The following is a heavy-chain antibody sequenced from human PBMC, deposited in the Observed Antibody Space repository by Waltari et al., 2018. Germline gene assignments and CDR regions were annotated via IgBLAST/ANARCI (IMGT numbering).Heavy chain of an antibody. Sequence: VQLVESGGGLVQPGGSLRLSCAASGFTFSSYDINWVRQAPGKGLEWVSYISSSGSTIYYADSVKGRFTISRDNAKNSLYLQMNSLRAEDTAVYYCARVVVPAAPDPYYYYGMDVWGQGTTVTVSS. J-gene: IGHJ6*02. D-gene: IGHD2-2*01. CDR3: ARVVVPAAPDPYYYYGMDV. CDR2: ISSSGSTI. CDR1: GFTFSSYD. V-gene: IGHV3-48*03.